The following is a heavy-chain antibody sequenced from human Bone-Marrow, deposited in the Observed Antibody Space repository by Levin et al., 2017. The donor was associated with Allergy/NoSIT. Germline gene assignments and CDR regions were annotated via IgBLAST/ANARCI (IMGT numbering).Heavy chain of an antibody. J-gene: IGHJ6*02. CDR1: GFTFSDYY. Sequence: PGGSLRLSCAASGFTFSDYYMSWIRQAPGKGLEWVSYISSSGSTIYYADSVKGRFTISRDNAKNSLYLQMNSLRAEDTAVYYCAIPTVTPPDYYDYYGMDVWGQGTTVTVSS. CDR2: ISSSGSTI. D-gene: IGHD4-17*01. CDR3: AIPTVTPPDYYDYYGMDV. V-gene: IGHV3-11*01.